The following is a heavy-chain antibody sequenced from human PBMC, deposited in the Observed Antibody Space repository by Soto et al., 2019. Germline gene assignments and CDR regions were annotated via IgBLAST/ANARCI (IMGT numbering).Heavy chain of an antibody. CDR1: GGTFSSYA. V-gene: IGHV1-69*01. Sequence: QVQLVQSGAEVKKPGSSVKVSCKASGGTFSSYAISWVRQAPGQGLEWMGGIIPIFGTANYAQKFQGRVTITADESTSTAYMELSSLRSEDTAVYYCARDEGYYDCSGYYYFWFDPWGQGTLVTVSS. CDR2: IIPIFGTA. J-gene: IGHJ5*02. CDR3: ARDEGYYDCSGYYYFWFDP. D-gene: IGHD3-22*01.